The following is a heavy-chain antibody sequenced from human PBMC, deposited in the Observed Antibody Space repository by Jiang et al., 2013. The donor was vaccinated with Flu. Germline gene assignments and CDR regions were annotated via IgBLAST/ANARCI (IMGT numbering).Heavy chain of an antibody. Sequence: SWIRQPPREGTWSGLGSIYYTWEHQLQPSLKSRVTISVDTSKNQFSLKLSSVTAADTAVYYCARDGGYCSGGSCYSGYYYYGMDVWGKGTTVTVSS. D-gene: IGHD2-15*01. CDR2: IYYTWEH. V-gene: IGHV4-59*01. J-gene: IGHJ6*04. CDR3: ARDGGYCSGGSCYSGYYYYGMDV.